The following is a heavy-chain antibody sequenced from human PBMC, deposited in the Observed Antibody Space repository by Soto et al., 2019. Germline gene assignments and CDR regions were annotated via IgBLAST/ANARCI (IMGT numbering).Heavy chain of an antibody. CDR1: GYRLTIYG. Sequence: EASVTVACTASGYRLTIYGVSWVRQATGQGLEWLGWISAYDDNTKYAQTLQGRVSMSTDTSTNAAYMELRSLRSDDTAMYYCARGGYYDSSGSSNYHYYGMNVWGQGTTVTVSS. J-gene: IGHJ6*02. D-gene: IGHD3-22*01. CDR2: ISAYDDNT. V-gene: IGHV1-18*01. CDR3: ARGGYYDSSGSSNYHYYGMNV.